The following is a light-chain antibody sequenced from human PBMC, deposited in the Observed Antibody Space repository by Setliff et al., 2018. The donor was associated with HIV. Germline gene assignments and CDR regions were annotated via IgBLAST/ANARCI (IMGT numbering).Light chain of an antibody. CDR1: SSDVGGYNY. J-gene: IGLJ1*01. CDR3: SSYTFSSIYV. V-gene: IGLV2-14*03. CDR2: DVN. Sequence: QSALTQPAFVSGSPGQSITLSCTGTSSDVGGYNYVSWYQQHPGKAPKLMIYDVNNRPSGVSNRFSGSKSGNTASLTISGLQAEDEADYYCSSYTFSSIYVFGTGTKVTV.